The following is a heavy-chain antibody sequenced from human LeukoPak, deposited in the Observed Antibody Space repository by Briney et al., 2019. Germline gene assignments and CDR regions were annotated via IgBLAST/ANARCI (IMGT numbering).Heavy chain of an antibody. CDR2: ISAYNGDT. CDR1: GYTFTNYG. CDR3: ARGGPAPHRITLIVVASSTDAFDI. Sequence: ASVKVSCKASGYTFTNYGISWLRPAPAQALAWMGWISAYNGDTNYAHKLQGRVTMTTDTSTSTAYMELRSLRSDDTAVYYCARGGPAPHRITLIVVASSTDAFDIWGQGTMVTVSS. D-gene: IGHD3-22*01. V-gene: IGHV1-18*01. J-gene: IGHJ3*02.